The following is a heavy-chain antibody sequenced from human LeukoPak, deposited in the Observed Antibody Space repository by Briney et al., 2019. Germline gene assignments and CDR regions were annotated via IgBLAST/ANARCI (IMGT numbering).Heavy chain of an antibody. V-gene: IGHV3-48*01. D-gene: IGHD3-10*01. CDR3: ARGGWFGDDNWFDP. CDR2: ISSASNTI. Sequence: GGSLRLSCAASGFTFSSYSMNWVRQAPGKGLEGVSYISSASNTIYYADSVKGRFTISRDNAKNSLYLQMNSLRAEDTAMYYCARGGWFGDDNWFDPWGQGTLVTVSS. J-gene: IGHJ5*02. CDR1: GFTFSSYS.